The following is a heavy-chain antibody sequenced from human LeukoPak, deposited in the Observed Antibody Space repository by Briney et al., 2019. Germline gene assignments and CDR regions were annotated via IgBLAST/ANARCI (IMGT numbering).Heavy chain of an antibody. Sequence: SETLSLTCTVAGGSISSYYWSWIRQPAGKGLEWIGRIYTSGSTNYNPSLKSRVTMSVDTSKNQFSLKLSSVTAADTAVYYCAIEPTVAQWLVPNGYDYWGQGTLVTVSS. CDR3: AIEPTVAQWLVPNGYDY. CDR1: GGSISSYY. V-gene: IGHV4-4*07. D-gene: IGHD6-19*01. J-gene: IGHJ4*02. CDR2: IYTSGST.